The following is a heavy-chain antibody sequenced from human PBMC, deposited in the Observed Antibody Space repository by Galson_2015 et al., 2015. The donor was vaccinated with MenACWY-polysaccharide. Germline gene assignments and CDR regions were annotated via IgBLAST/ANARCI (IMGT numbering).Heavy chain of an antibody. D-gene: IGHD2-8*02. Sequence: SLRLSCAASGFVFNNYWMSWIRQSPGKGLERVANIKHDGSETYYLDSVKGRFVVSRDNAWNSLYLQMSSLRAEDTAVYYCVRDWWCGRAACYYFDFWGQGTLVTVSS. V-gene: IGHV3-7*01. CDR3: VRDWWCGRAACYYFDF. CDR1: GFVFNNYW. J-gene: IGHJ4*02. CDR2: IKHDGSET.